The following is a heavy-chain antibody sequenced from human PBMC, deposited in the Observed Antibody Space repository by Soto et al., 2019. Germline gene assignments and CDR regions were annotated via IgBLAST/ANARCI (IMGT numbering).Heavy chain of an antibody. D-gene: IGHD6-13*01. J-gene: IGHJ6*02. CDR3: ARTNSSSWRSRYYYGMDV. CDR1: GFTFSSYS. V-gene: IGHV3-48*02. Sequence: GESLKISCAASGFTFSSYSMNWVRQAPGKGLEWVSYISSSSSTIYYADSVKGRFTISRDNAKNSLYLQMNSLRDEDTAVYYCARTNSSSWRSRYYYGMDVWGQGTTVTVSS. CDR2: ISSSSSTI.